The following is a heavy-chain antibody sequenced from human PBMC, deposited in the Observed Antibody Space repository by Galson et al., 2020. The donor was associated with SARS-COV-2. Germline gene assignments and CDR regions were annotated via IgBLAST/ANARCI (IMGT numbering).Heavy chain of an antibody. D-gene: IGHD3-16*01. CDR2: IYFTGRT. CDR1: PGFISSSSYY. J-gene: IGHJ4*02. Sequence: SQTLSLTCSVSPGFISSSSYYWGWIRQTPGKGLEWMGSIYFTGRTFYNPSLESRVTISIDTSKNQFSLRLSSVTAADAAGYFCARKTSTYDYWGQGTLDPVSS. CDR3: ARKTSTYDY. V-gene: IGHV4-39*07.